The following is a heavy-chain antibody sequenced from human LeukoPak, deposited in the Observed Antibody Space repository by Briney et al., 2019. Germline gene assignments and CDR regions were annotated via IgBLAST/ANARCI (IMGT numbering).Heavy chain of an antibody. CDR2: IRGTDGYT. Sequence: GGSLRLSCAASGFTFNIYAMSWIRQAPGKGLEWFSTIRGTDGYTYYADSVKGRFTISRDNSKNSLYLQMNSLRAEDTAVYYCARDGDRSGYYMGMYNWFDPWGQGTLVTVSS. CDR1: GFTFNIYA. J-gene: IGHJ5*02. D-gene: IGHD3-3*01. V-gene: IGHV3-23*01. CDR3: ARDGDRSGYYMGMYNWFDP.